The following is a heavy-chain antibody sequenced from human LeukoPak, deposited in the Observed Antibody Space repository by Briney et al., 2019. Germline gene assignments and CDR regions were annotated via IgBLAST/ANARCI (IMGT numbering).Heavy chain of an antibody. V-gene: IGHV1-2*02. J-gene: IGHJ3*02. CDR2: INPNSGGT. CDR3: ATEGDYYGSGSSPRDDAFDI. Sequence: VKVSCKASGYTFTGYYMHWVRQAPGQGLEWMGWINPNSGGTNYAQKFQGRVTMTRDTSISTAYMELSRLRSDDTAVYYCATEGDYYGSGSSPRDDAFDIWGQGTMVTVSS. CDR1: GYTFTGYY. D-gene: IGHD3-10*01.